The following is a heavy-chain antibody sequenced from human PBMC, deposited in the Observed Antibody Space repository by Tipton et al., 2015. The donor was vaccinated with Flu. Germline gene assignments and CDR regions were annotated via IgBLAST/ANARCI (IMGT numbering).Heavy chain of an antibody. CDR3: ARDRRTYTTGDYPVRYFDF. CDR2: IYYTGST. J-gene: IGHJ4*02. D-gene: IGHD4-17*01. CDR1: GGSISSYY. Sequence: TLSLTCTVSGGSISSYYWSWIRQPPGKGLEWIGYIYYTGSTNYNPSLKSRVTISADTSKKQFSLKLSSVTAADTAVYYCARDRRTYTTGDYPVRYFDFWGPGTLVAVSS. V-gene: IGHV4-59*01.